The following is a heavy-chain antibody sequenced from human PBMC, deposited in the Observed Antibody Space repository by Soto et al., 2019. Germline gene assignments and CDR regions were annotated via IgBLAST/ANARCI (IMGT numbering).Heavy chain of an antibody. CDR3: ARRARPDFYYMDV. CDR1: GFTLSGYA. CDR2: ISSNGVGT. J-gene: IGHJ6*03. V-gene: IGHV3-64*01. D-gene: IGHD6-6*01. Sequence: EVQLAESGGGLAQPGGSLRLSCAASGFTLSGYAMDWVRQPPGKGLEYVSGISSNGVGTYYANFVQGRFTISRDNSKNTVYLQMGSLRPEDMAVYYCARRARPDFYYMDVWGKGTTVTVSS.